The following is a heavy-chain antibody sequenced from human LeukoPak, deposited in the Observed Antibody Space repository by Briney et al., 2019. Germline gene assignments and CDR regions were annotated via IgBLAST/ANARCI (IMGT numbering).Heavy chain of an antibody. J-gene: IGHJ4*02. CDR3: ARGRDYYDSSGYYLY. CDR2: INHSGST. CDR1: GGSFSGYY. Sequence: SETLSLTCAVYGGSFSGYYWSWIRQPPGKGLEWIGEINHSGSTNYNPSLKSRVTISVDTSKNQFSLKLSSVTAADTAVYYCARGRDYYDSSGYYLYWGQGTLVTVPS. V-gene: IGHV4-34*01. D-gene: IGHD3-22*01.